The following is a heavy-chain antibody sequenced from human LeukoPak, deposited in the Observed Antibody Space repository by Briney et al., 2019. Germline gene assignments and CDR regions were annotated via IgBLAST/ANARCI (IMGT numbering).Heavy chain of an antibody. Sequence: GASVKVSCKASGFTFTRYYIHWVRQAPGQGLEWLGWVNPSSGDTNYPQKFRGRVTMTRDTSISTAYMELTRLTSDDTAVYFCARDEASRWFDPWGQGTLVTVSS. CDR2: VNPSSGDT. CDR1: GFTFTRYY. V-gene: IGHV1-2*02. CDR3: ARDEASRWFDP. J-gene: IGHJ5*02.